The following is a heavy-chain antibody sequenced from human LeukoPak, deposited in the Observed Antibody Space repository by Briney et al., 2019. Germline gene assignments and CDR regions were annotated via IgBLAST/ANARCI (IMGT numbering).Heavy chain of an antibody. Sequence: SQTLSLTCTVSGDSISSGNYYWSWIRQPAGKGLEGIGRIYISGSTNYNPSLNSRVTISVDTSKNQFSLKLSSVTAAGTAVYYCARTGDGYNYYNYYYMDVWGKGTTVTVTS. CDR2: IYISGST. J-gene: IGHJ6*03. CDR1: GDSISSGNYY. D-gene: IGHD5-24*01. CDR3: ARTGDGYNYYNYYYMDV. V-gene: IGHV4-61*02.